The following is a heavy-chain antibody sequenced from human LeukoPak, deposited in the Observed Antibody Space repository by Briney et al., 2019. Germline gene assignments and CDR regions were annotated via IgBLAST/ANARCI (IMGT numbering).Heavy chain of an antibody. CDR3: ASEGSMITYGSGSYYDY. CDR1: GFTFSSYA. V-gene: IGHV3-23*01. CDR2: ISGSGGST. Sequence: GGSLRLSCAASGFTFSSYAMSWVRQAPGKGLEWVSAISGSGGSTYYADSVKGRFTISRDNSKNTLYLQMNSLRAEDTAVYYCASEGSMITYGSGSYYDYWGQGTLVTVSS. D-gene: IGHD3-10*01. J-gene: IGHJ4*02.